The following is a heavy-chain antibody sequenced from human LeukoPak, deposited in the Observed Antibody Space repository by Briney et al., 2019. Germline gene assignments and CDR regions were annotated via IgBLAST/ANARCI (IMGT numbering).Heavy chain of an antibody. CDR1: GGSISSGSHY. V-gene: IGHV4-61*02. CDR2: INTSGRT. D-gene: IGHD3-3*01. Sequence: SETLSLTCTVSGGSISSGSHYWSWIRQPAGKGLEWIGRINTSGRTDYNPSLKSRLTISVDTSKNQSSLKLSSVTAADTAVYYCARGERYDFHFDYWGQGTLVTVSS. J-gene: IGHJ4*02. CDR3: ARGERYDFHFDY.